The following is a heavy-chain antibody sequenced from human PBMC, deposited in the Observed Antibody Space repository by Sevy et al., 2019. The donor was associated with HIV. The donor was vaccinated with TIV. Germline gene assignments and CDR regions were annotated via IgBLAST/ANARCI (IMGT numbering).Heavy chain of an antibody. CDR3: ARDCSSTTCLWGLDV. CDR2: IKRDGSER. J-gene: IGHJ6*02. V-gene: IGHV3-7*03. CDR1: GFTFSNYW. D-gene: IGHD2-2*01. Sequence: GGSLRLSCAASGFTFSNYWMTWVRQAPGMGLEWVANIKRDGSERYYVASVKGRFTISRDNAKNSLYLQMNSLRADDTAVYYCARDCSSTTCLWGLDVWGQWTTVTVSS.